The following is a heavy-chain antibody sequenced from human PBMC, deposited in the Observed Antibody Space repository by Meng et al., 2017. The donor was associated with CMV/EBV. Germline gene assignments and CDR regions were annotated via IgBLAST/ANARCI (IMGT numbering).Heavy chain of an antibody. CDR2: IIPILGIA. Sequence: SVKVSCKASGGTFSSYAISWVRQAPGQGLEWMGGIIPILGIANYAQKFQGRVTITANKSTSTAYMELSSLRSEDTAVYYCARGPTIFGVVTSFDYWGQGTLVTVSS. CDR3: ARGPTIFGVVTSFDY. V-gene: IGHV1-69*10. D-gene: IGHD3-3*01. CDR1: GGTFSSYA. J-gene: IGHJ4*02.